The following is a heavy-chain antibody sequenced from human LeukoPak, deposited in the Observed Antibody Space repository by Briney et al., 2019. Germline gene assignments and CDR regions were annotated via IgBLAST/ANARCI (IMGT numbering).Heavy chain of an antibody. CDR3: ARDGRRSGAGTGYYYYYGMEV. J-gene: IGHJ6*04. V-gene: IGHV3-48*04. CDR1: GFTFSSYS. CDR2: ISSSSSTI. D-gene: IGHD6-19*01. Sequence: AASGFTFSSYSMNWVRQAPGKGLEWVSYISSSSSTIYYADSVKGRFTISRDNAKKSLYLQMNSLSAEPRVVFSCARDGRRSGAGTGYYYYYGMEVWGKGTTLTV.